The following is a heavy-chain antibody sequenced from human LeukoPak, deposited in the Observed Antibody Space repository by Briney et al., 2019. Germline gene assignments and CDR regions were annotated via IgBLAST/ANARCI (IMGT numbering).Heavy chain of an antibody. D-gene: IGHD6-19*01. CDR2: IIPIFNTT. Sequence: GSSVKVSCKASGGTFSSYAISWVRQAPGQGLEWMGGIIPIFNTTNYAQKFQGRVTITADESTSTAYMELSSLRSEDTAVYYCARVDRAVAGLRTPLAFDIWGQGTMVTVSS. CDR3: ARVDRAVAGLRTPLAFDI. V-gene: IGHV1-69*01. J-gene: IGHJ3*02. CDR1: GGTFSSYA.